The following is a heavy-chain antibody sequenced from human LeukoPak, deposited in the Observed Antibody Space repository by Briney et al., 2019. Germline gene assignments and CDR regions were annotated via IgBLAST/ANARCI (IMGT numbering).Heavy chain of an antibody. V-gene: IGHV1-46*03. D-gene: IGHD2-2*01. Sequence: ASVKVSCKASGYTFTSYYMHWVRQAPGQGLEWMGIINPSGGSTSYAQKFQGRVTMTRDTSTSTVYMELSSLRSEDTAVYYCARDPQHRDIVVVPAPGYWGQGTLVTVSS. CDR1: GYTFTSYY. CDR3: ARDPQHRDIVVVPAPGY. CDR2: INPSGGST. J-gene: IGHJ4*02.